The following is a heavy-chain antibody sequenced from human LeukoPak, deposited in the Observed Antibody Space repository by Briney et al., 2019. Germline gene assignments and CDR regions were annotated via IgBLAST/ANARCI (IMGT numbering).Heavy chain of an antibody. Sequence: SVKVSCKASGDFFGTYGITWVRQALGQGLEWMGGFNPIFGSAQYAQKFQGRVTITMDVSARTVYMELSSLRSEDTTIYYCARDFGSGVFDPWGQGTLVTVSS. J-gene: IGHJ5*02. CDR1: GDFFGTYG. V-gene: IGHV1-69*05. CDR2: FNPIFGSA. D-gene: IGHD3-10*01. CDR3: ARDFGSGVFDP.